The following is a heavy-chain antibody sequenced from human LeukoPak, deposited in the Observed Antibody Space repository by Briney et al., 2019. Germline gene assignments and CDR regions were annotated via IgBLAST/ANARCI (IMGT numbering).Heavy chain of an antibody. J-gene: IGHJ4*02. CDR1: GFTFSSYG. CDR3: AKEQEIRFLEWLLDY. CDR2: ISYDGSNK. D-gene: IGHD3-3*01. Sequence: PGGSLRLSCAASGFTFSSYGIHWVRQAPGKGLEWVAVISYDGSNKYYADSVKGRFTISRDNSKNTLYLQMNSLRAEDTAVYCCAKEQEIRFLEWLLDYWGQGTLVTVSS. V-gene: IGHV3-30*18.